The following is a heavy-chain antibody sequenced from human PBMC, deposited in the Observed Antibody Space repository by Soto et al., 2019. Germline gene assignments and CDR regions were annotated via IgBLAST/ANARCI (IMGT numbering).Heavy chain of an antibody. Sequence: EVHLVESGGGVAQPGRSLRLSCATSGFTFDDYAMHWVRQAPGKGLEWVSGISWNSDSTGYADSVKGRFTISRDNAKKSMFLQMNSLRSEDTALYFCARTTWGYGEPLDAWGQLTLVTVSS. CDR2: ISWNSDST. V-gene: IGHV3-9*01. D-gene: IGHD4-17*01. CDR1: GFTFDDYA. J-gene: IGHJ5*02. CDR3: ARTTWGYGEPLDA.